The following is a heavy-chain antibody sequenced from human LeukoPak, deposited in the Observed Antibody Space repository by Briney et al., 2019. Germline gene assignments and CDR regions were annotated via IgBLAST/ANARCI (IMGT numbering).Heavy chain of an antibody. D-gene: IGHD6-13*01. J-gene: IGHJ5*02. CDR3: ASQYSSSWYWFDP. CDR2: ISSSSSTI. Sequence: PGGSLRLSCAASGFTFSSYSMNWVRQAPGKGLGWVSYISSSSSTIYYADSVKGRFTISRDNAKNSLYLQMNSLRDEDTAVYYCASQYSSSWYWFDPWGQGTRVTVSS. CDR1: GFTFSSYS. V-gene: IGHV3-48*02.